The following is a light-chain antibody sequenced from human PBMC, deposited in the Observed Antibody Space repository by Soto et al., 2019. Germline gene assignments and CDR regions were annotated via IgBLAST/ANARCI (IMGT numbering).Light chain of an antibody. Sequence: DIVMTQSPDSLAVSLGERATIHCKPSQSILFTSDNKNYLAWYQQKSGQPPRLLIYWASTRESGVPDRFSGRGAGTDFSLTISSLEAEDVAVYYCQQHYTTPRTFGQGTKVEIK. J-gene: IGKJ1*01. CDR1: QSILFTSDNKNY. V-gene: IGKV4-1*01. CDR3: QQHYTTPRT. CDR2: WAS.